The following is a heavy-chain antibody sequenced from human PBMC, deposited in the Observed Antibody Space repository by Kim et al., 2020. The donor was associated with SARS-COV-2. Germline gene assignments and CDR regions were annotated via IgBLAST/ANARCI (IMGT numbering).Heavy chain of an antibody. V-gene: IGHV3-48*04. CDR1: GFTFSSYS. J-gene: IGHJ4*02. CDR2: ISSSGTTT. Sequence: GGSLRLSCAASGFTFSSYSISWVRQTPGKGLERVSYISSSGTTTYYTDSVKGRFTISRDNATNSVYLQMNSLRAGDTAVYYCTARLDFWGQGALVIVSS. CDR3: TARLDF.